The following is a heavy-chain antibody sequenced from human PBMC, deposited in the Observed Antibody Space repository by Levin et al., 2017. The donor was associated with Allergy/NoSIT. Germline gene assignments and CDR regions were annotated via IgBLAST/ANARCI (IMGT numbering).Heavy chain of an antibody. Sequence: GGSLRLSCTSFGFTLGDFAMAWVRQAPGKGLEWVGVIRSKYYGGTTEYAASVKGRFSISIDDSKGDAYLQMDSLKTEDTAVYYCTRFVPYFDYWGQGTLVTVSS. CDR3: TRFVPYFDY. CDR1: GFTLGDFA. V-gene: IGHV3-49*04. CDR2: IRSKYYGGTT. J-gene: IGHJ4*02.